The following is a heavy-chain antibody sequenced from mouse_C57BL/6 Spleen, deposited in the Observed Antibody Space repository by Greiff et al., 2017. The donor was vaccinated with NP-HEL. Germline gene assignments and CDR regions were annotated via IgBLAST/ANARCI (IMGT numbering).Heavy chain of an antibody. J-gene: IGHJ2*01. CDR2: ISSGSSTI. D-gene: IGHD2-4*01. V-gene: IGHV5-17*01. Sequence: EVQLVESGGGLVKPGGSLKLSCAASGFTFSDYGMHWVRQAPEKGLEWVAYISSGSSTIYYADTVKGRFTISRDNAKNTLFLQMTRLRSEDTAMYDWARAARAGYDYDGGGFDYWGQGTTLTVSS. CDR3: ARAARAGYDYDGGGFDY. CDR1: GFTFSDYG.